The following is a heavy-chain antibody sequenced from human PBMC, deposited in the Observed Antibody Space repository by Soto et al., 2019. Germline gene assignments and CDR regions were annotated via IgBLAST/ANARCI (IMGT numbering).Heavy chain of an antibody. CDR1: GASITDYY. V-gene: IGHV4-59*01. D-gene: IGHD2-21*02. CDR3: ASGDFHNWFDP. J-gene: IGHJ5*02. CDR2: LSYSGST. Sequence: SETLSLTCTVSGASITDYYWSWIRQPPGKGLEYIGFLSYSGSTNYNPSLKSRVTISVDTSKNQFSLKLSSVTAADTAVYYCASGDFHNWFDPWGQGTLVTVSS.